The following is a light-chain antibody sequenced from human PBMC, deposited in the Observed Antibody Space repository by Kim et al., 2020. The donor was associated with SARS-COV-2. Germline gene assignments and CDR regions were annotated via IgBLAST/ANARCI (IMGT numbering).Light chain of an antibody. CDR2: DAS. Sequence: LSRGERATLSCRASQSVDSLLGWYQQKPGQAPRLLIFDASNRAPGIPARFSGSGSGTDFTLTISSLEPEDFAVYYCQQRTNWPLTFGGGTKVDIK. CDR1: QSVDSL. CDR3: QQRTNWPLT. J-gene: IGKJ4*01. V-gene: IGKV3-11*01.